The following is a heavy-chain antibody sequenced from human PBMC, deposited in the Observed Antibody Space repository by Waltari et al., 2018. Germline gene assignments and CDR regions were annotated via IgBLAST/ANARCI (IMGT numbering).Heavy chain of an antibody. Sequence: EVRLLESGGGLVQPGGSLSLSCAASGLPFSNHAMSWVRQAPGEGLAWVSASSNGGGESTYYADSVKGRFSISRDNSKNTLYLQMNSLRAEDTAEYYCAKDYWGGGNRAFDIWGQGTMVTVSS. J-gene: IGHJ3*02. CDR1: GLPFSNHA. CDR3: AKDYWGGGNRAFDI. V-gene: IGHV3-23*01. D-gene: IGHD2-21*01. CDR2: SNGGGEST.